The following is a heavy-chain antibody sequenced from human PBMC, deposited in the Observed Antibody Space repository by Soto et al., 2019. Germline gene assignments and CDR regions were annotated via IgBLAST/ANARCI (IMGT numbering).Heavy chain of an antibody. D-gene: IGHD4-17*01. Sequence: EVQLVESGGGLVQPGGSLRLSCAASGFTFSSYSMKWVRQAPGKGLEWVSYISSSSSTIYYADSVKGRFTISRDNAKNSLYLQMNSLRAEDTAVYYCARDRDGDYYYYGMDVWGQGTTVTVSS. CDR2: ISSSSSTI. CDR1: GFTFSSYS. V-gene: IGHV3-48*01. CDR3: ARDRDGDYYYYGMDV. J-gene: IGHJ6*02.